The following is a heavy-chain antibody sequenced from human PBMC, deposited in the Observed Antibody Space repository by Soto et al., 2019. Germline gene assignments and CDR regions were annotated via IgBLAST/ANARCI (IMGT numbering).Heavy chain of an antibody. CDR2: ISSTGSTV. D-gene: IGHD1-26*01. J-gene: IGHJ6*03. Sequence: QVQLVESGGGLVKPGGSLRLSCAASGFSFNDYYISWIRQAPGKGLEWLSYISSTGSTVYYADSVKGRFTISRDNAKKSLYLQMNSLRAEDTAVYYCARDSGSYYYSMDVWGQGTTVTVSS. CDR3: ARDSGSYYYSMDV. V-gene: IGHV3-11*01. CDR1: GFSFNDYY.